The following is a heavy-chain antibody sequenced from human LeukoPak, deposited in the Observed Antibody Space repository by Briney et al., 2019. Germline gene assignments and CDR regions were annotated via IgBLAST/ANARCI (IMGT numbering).Heavy chain of an antibody. J-gene: IGHJ4*02. CDR1: GGSISSYY. CDR3: ARGPGGLRPDY. Sequence: KPSETLSLTCTVSGGSISSYYWSWIRQAPGKVLEWIGYIYYSGSTNYNPSLKSRVTISIDTSKNQFSLKLSSVTAADTAVYYCARGPGGLRPDYWGQGTLVTVSS. CDR2: IYYSGST. V-gene: IGHV4-59*01. D-gene: IGHD4-17*01.